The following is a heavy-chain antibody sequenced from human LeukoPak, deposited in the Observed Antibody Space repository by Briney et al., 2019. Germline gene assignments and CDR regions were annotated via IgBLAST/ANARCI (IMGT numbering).Heavy chain of an antibody. J-gene: IGHJ4*02. CDR3: ALLYGGNSGVDY. D-gene: IGHD4-23*01. V-gene: IGHV3-30-3*01. Sequence: PGGSLRLSCAASGFTFSSYAMHWVRQAPGKGLEWVAVISYDGSNKYYADSVKGRFTISRDNSKNTLYLQMNSLRAEDTAVYYCALLYGGNSGVDYWGQGTLVTVSS. CDR1: GFTFSSYA. CDR2: ISYDGSNK.